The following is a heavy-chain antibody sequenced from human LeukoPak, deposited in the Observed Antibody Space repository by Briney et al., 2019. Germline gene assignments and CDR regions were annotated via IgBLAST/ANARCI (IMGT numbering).Heavy chain of an antibody. J-gene: IGHJ6*03. CDR3: ARDRRSSSSMYYYYMDV. CDR1: GYSISSGYY. V-gene: IGHV4-38-2*02. CDR2: IYLSGRT. Sequence: PSQTLSLTCTVSGYSISSGYYWGWIRQSPGKGLEWIGSIYLSGRTYYNPSLKSRVTISLDKSKNQFSLKLSSLTAADTAVYYCARDRRSSSSMYYYYMDVWGQGTTVTVSS. D-gene: IGHD6-13*01.